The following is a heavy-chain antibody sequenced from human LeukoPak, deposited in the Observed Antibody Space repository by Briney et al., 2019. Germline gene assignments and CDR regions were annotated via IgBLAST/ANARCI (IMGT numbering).Heavy chain of an antibody. CDR1: GFTVSSNY. D-gene: IGHD6-13*01. Sequence: GGSLRLSCAASGFTVSSNYMSWVRQAPGKGLEWVSVIYSGGSTYYADFVKGRFTISRHNSKNTLYLQMNSLRAEDTAVYYCARGGSSSWYSFDYWGQGTLVTVSS. V-gene: IGHV3-53*04. CDR2: IYSGGST. J-gene: IGHJ4*02. CDR3: ARGGSSSWYSFDY.